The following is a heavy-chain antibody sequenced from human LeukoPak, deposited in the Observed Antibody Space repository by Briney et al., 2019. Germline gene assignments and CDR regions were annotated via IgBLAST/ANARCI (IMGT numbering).Heavy chain of an antibody. V-gene: IGHV4-59*12. CDR3: ARAGQGYCTSASCFLSLDY. D-gene: IGHD2-2*01. J-gene: IGHJ4*02. CDR2: IYYSGST. CDR1: GGSISSYY. Sequence: SETLSLTCTVSGGSISSYYWSWIRQPPGKGLEWIGYIYYSGSTNYNPSLKSRVTISVDTSKNQFSLRLNSVTAADTAVYYCARAGQGYCTSASCFLSLDYWGQGTLVTVSS.